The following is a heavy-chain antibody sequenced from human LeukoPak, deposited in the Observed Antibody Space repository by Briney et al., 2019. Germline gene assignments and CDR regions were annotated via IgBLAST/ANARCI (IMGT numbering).Heavy chain of an antibody. J-gene: IGHJ5*02. Sequence: GGSLRLSCAASGFTFSSYWMRWVRHLPGKGLEWVSSITGSGAATYYADSTKGRFTISRDNSKNTLYLQMNSLRVEDTAVYYCAKDLSTGCNWFDPWGQGTLVTVSS. V-gene: IGHV3-23*01. D-gene: IGHD1-14*01. CDR2: ITGSGAAT. CDR3: AKDLSTGCNWFDP. CDR1: GFTFSSYW.